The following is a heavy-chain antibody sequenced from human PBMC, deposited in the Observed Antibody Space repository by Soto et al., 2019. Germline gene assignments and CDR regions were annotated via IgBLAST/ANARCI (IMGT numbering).Heavy chain of an antibody. CDR1: GFTVSTYG. CDR2: ISRDGGTK. Sequence: QVQLVESGGGVVQPGRSLRLSCAVSGFTVSTYGMHWVRQAPGKGLEWVAVISRDGGTKYYADSVKGRFTISRDNSRNTLFLEMNSLRGDDMAVYYCTVEVASGYCGPVTLVTVSS. CDR3: TVEVASGY. V-gene: IGHV3-30*03. J-gene: IGHJ4*02. D-gene: IGHD3-10*01.